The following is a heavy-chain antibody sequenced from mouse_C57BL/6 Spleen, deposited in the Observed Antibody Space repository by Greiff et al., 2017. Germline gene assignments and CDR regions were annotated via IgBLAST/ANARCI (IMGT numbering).Heavy chain of an antibody. CDR1: GYSITSGYY. CDR2: ISYDGSN. D-gene: IGHD1-1*01. Sequence: ESGPGLVKPSQSLSLTCSVTGYSITSGYYWNWIRQFPGNKLEWMGYISYDGSNNYNPSLKNRISITRDTSKNQFFLKLNSVTTEDTATYYCARGTSYYGSYWYFDVWGTGTTVTVSS. V-gene: IGHV3-6*01. J-gene: IGHJ1*03. CDR3: ARGTSYYGSYWYFDV.